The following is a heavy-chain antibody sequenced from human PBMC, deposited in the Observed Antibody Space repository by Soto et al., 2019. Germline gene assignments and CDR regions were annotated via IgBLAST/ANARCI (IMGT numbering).Heavy chain of an antibody. Sequence: GESLKISCKGSGYRFTSYWIGWVRQMPGKGLEWMGIIYPGDSDTRYSPSFQGQVTISADKSLSTAYLQWRSLKTSDTAIYYCVRKGYCSGGGCYSDGWFGPWGQGTLVTVSS. CDR1: GYRFTSYW. D-gene: IGHD2-15*01. CDR2: IYPGDSDT. CDR3: VRKGYCSGGGCYSDGWFGP. J-gene: IGHJ5*02. V-gene: IGHV5-51*01.